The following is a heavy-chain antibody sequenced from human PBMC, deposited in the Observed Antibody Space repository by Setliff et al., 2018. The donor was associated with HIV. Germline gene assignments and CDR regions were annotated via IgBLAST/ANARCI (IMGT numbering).Heavy chain of an antibody. D-gene: IGHD5-12*01. CDR3: ARDAGYSGSSWNY. CDR1: GGTFNNYA. Sequence: SVKVSCKASGGTFNNYAISWLRQAPGQGLVWMGKIIPILGAANYAQRFQGRVTMTADESTSTVYMELNSLSSEDTAMYYCARDAGYSGSSWNYWGQGTLVTVSS. V-gene: IGHV1-69*11. CDR2: IIPILGAA. J-gene: IGHJ4*02.